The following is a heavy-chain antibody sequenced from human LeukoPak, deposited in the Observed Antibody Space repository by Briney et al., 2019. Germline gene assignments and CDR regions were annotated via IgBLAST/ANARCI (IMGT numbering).Heavy chain of an antibody. CDR1: GFTVSSTY. V-gene: IGHV3-53*01. CDR2: IYSAGST. Sequence: GGSLRLSCAASGFTVSSTYMSWVRQAPGKGLEWVSIIYSAGSTYYADSVKGRFTISRDNSKNTLYLQMNSLRAEDTAVYYCAKGHCTNGICWLDWGQGTLITVSS. D-gene: IGHD2-8*01. J-gene: IGHJ4*02. CDR3: AKGHCTNGICWLD.